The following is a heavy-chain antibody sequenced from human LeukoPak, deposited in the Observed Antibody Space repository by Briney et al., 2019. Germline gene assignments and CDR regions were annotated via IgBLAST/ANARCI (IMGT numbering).Heavy chain of an antibody. D-gene: IGHD5-24*01. CDR3: ARHKRGWFDP. Sequence: KPSETLSLTCTVSGGSISSSSYYWGWIRQPPGKGLEWIGSIYYSGSTYYNPSLKSRVTISVDTSKNQFSLKLSSVTAADTAVYYCARHKRGWFDPWGQGTLVTVSS. CDR2: IYYSGST. J-gene: IGHJ5*02. V-gene: IGHV4-39*01. CDR1: GGSISSSSYY.